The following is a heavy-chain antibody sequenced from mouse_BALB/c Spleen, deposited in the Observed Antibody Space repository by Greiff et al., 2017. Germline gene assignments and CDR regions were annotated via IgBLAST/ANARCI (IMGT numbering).Heavy chain of an antibody. V-gene: IGHV5-6-2*01. CDR2: INSNGGST. CDR1: GFTFSSYG. CDR3: ARHPTYYYGSRSAMDY. D-gene: IGHD1-1*01. Sequence: EVKVVESGGDLVKPGGSLKLSCAASGFTFSSYGMSWVRQTPEKRLELVAAINSNGGSTYYPDTVKGRFTISRDNAKNTLYLQMSSLKSEDTALYYCARHPTYYYGSRSAMDYWGQGTSVTVSS. J-gene: IGHJ4*01.